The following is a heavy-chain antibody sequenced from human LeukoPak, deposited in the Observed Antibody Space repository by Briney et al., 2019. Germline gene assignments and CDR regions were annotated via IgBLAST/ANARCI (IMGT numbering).Heavy chain of an antibody. CDR2: IKHDGSQK. Sequence: GGSLRLSCAASGFTFSDYWMGWVRQAPGKGLEWVANIKHDGSQKYFVDSVKGRFTISRDNAKNSLYLQMNSLRAEDTAVYYCARVAWSSGWFYDYWGQGTLVTVSS. CDR3: ARVAWSSGWFYDY. J-gene: IGHJ4*02. CDR1: GFTFSDYW. D-gene: IGHD6-19*01. V-gene: IGHV3-7*05.